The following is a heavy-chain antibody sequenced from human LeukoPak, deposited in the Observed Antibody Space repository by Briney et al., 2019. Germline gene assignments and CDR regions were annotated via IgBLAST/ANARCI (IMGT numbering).Heavy chain of an antibody. J-gene: IGHJ5*02. CDR2: IGGRGSNI. D-gene: IGHD2-15*01. Sequence: GGSLRLSCAASGFTFGSYSMNWVRQAPWKGLEWVSYIGGRGSNICYADSVKGRFTISRDNAKNSVNLQMNSLRAEDTAVYYCATDRGWPAVHLDLWGQGTLVIVSS. V-gene: IGHV3-48*01. CDR1: GFTFGSYS. CDR3: ATDRGWPAVHLDL.